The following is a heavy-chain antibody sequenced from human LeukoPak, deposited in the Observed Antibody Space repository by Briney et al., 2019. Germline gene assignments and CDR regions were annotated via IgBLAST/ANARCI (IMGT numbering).Heavy chain of an antibody. CDR1: GESISSNTAA. J-gene: IGHJ3*02. CDR2: TYYRSKWND. CDR3: SREVAGTGAFDI. D-gene: IGHD1-1*01. V-gene: IGHV6-1*01. Sequence: HSQTLSLTCVIFGESISSNTAAWDWIRMSPSRGPEWLGRTYYRSKWNDDYAVSVRGRIHVNPDTRNNDVFLHLTSVTPDDTAVYYCSREVAGTGAFDIWGQGTLVTVSS.